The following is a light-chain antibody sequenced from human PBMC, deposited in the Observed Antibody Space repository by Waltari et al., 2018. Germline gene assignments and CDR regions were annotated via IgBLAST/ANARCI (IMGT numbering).Light chain of an antibody. Sequence: QSVLTQPPSVSETPGQRVTIPRSGGSSAIGSKFVTWYPPVPGTARRLLIPRNDQRPSGVPDRFSGSKSGTSASLAISGLRPEDEADYYCAAWDGSLSGWVFGGGTKVTVL. J-gene: IGLJ3*02. CDR1: SSAIGSKF. CDR3: AAWDGSLSGWV. CDR2: RND. V-gene: IGLV1-47*01.